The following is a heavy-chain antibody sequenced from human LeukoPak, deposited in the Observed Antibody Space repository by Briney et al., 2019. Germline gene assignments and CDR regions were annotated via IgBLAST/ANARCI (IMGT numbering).Heavy chain of an antibody. V-gene: IGHV3-23*01. CDR2: LSGSGGST. D-gene: IGHD2-2*01. Sequence: GGSLRLSCAASGFNYSRYAITWVRQAPGKGLEWVSALSGSGGSTFYADSVKGRFTISRDNSKNTLFLQMNSLRAEDTAVYYCARGPRVPAPTYYFDYWGQGTLVTVSS. J-gene: IGHJ4*02. CDR3: ARGPRVPAPTYYFDY. CDR1: GFNYSRYA.